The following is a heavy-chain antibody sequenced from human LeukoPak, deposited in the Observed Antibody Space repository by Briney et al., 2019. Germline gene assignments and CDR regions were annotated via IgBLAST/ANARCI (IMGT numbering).Heavy chain of an antibody. D-gene: IGHD5-12*01. Sequence: ASVTVPCKASGYTFVGYYLHWVRQAPGQGLEWMAWIDPYTGNTHYAQKFQGRITVTRDTSISTTYMELSWLTSDDTALYYCAREYSASEHWGQGTLVTVSS. CDR3: AREYSASEH. CDR1: GYTFVGYY. CDR2: IDPYTGNT. J-gene: IGHJ1*01. V-gene: IGHV1-2*02.